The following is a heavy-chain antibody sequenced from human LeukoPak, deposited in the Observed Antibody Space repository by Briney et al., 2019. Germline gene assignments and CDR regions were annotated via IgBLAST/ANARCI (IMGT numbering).Heavy chain of an antibody. Sequence: PGGSLRLSCAASAFTFSSCDMSWVRQAPGKGLEWVPSISGSGGGTYYADSVKGRFTISRDNSKNSLYLQMNSLRAEDTAVYYCARDLNGEGYFDYWGQGTLVTVSS. V-gene: IGHV3-23*01. CDR1: AFTFSSCD. D-gene: IGHD7-27*01. J-gene: IGHJ4*02. CDR2: ISGSGGGT. CDR3: ARDLNGEGYFDY.